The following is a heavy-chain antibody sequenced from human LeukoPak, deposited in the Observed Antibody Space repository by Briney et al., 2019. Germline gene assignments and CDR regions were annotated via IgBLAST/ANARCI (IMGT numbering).Heavy chain of an antibody. CDR2: IYMSGNT. CDR1: GGSIGSDIYY. V-gene: IGHV4-61*02. Sequence: SETLSLTCTVSGGSIGSDIYYWSWIRQPAGKGLEWIGRIYMSGNTNYNLSLKSRLTISVDTSKNQFSLKLSSVTAADTAVYYCAGTRRYCSGGSCYNWFDPWGQGTLVTVSS. D-gene: IGHD2-15*01. J-gene: IGHJ5*02. CDR3: AGTRRYCSGGSCYNWFDP.